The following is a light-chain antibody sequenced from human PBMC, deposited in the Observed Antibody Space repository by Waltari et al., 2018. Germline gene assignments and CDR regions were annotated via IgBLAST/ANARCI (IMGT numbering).Light chain of an antibody. CDR3: ATWDDSLNGWV. J-gene: IGLJ3*02. V-gene: IGLV1-44*01. Sequence: QSVLTQPPSPSVTPGQRDAHSCSGCRHHHRRNNVYWYQQLPGTAPNLLIYSNYQRPSGVPDRFSGSKSGTSASLAISGLQSEDEADYYCATWDDSLNGWVFGGGTKLTVL. CDR2: SNY. CDR1: RHHHRRNN.